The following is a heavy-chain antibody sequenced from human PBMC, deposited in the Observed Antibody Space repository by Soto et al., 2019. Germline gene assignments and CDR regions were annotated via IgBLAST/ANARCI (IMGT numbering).Heavy chain of an antibody. D-gene: IGHD1-26*01. J-gene: IGHJ3*02. CDR3: ARGIVGATDAFDI. Sequence: QVQLVQSGAEVKKPGSSVKVSCKASGGTFSSYTISWVRQAPGQGLEWMGRIIPILGIANYAQKFQGRVTITADKSTSTAYMELSSLRSEDTAVYYCARGIVGATDAFDIWGQGTMVTVSS. V-gene: IGHV1-69*02. CDR1: GGTFSSYT. CDR2: IIPILGIA.